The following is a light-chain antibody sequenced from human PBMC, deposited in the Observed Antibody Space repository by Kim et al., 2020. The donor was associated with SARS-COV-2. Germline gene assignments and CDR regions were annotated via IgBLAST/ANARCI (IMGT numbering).Light chain of an antibody. J-gene: IGLJ7*01. CDR2: SSN. Sequence: GQSVTRSCSGSSSNIGSNTVNWYQQLPRTAPNLLIYSSNQRPSGVPDRFSGSKSGTSASLAISGIQSEDEADYYCATWDDSLNAAVFGGGTQLTVL. V-gene: IGLV1-44*01. CDR3: ATWDDSLNAAV. CDR1: SSNIGSNT.